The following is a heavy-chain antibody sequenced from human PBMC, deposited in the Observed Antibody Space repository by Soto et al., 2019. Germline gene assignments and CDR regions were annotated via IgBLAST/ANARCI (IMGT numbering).Heavy chain of an antibody. Sequence: SETLSLTCNFSGGSISTSRSYLAWIRQPPGKGLEWLANIFYSGSTYYNPSLASRVTVSADTSKNEFPLKLRSVTAADTAVYYCARQPTTGDTDLWFDPWGQGTLVTVSS. CDR3: ARQPTTGDTDLWFDP. CDR1: GGSISTSRSY. D-gene: IGHD2-21*01. J-gene: IGHJ5*02. V-gene: IGHV4-39*01. CDR2: IFYSGST.